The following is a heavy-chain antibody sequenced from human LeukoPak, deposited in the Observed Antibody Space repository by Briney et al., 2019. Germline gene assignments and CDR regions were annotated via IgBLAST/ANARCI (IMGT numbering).Heavy chain of an antibody. CDR2: MNPNSGNT. CDR1: GYTFTSCD. Sequence: GASVTVSFTSSGYTFTSCDINRVRQAPGQGLEWMGWMNPNSGNTGYVQSFQGRITMTRDISIGTAYMELSNLTSEDTAIYYCTRGSSGRRDNWGQGTLVTVSA. CDR3: TRGSSGRRDN. D-gene: IGHD6-19*01. J-gene: IGHJ4*02. V-gene: IGHV1-8*01.